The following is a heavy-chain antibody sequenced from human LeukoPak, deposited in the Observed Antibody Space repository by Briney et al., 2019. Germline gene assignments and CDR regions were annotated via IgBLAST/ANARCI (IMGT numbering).Heavy chain of an antibody. J-gene: IGHJ4*02. CDR1: GGSFSGYY. CDR3: ARVKCSSTSCHGEFDY. D-gene: IGHD2-2*01. CDR2: INHSGST. V-gene: IGHV4-34*01. Sequence: SETLSLTCAVYGGSFSGYYWSWILQPPGKGLEWIGEINHSGSTNYNPSLKSRVTISVDTSKNQFSLKLSSVTAADTAVYYCARVKCSSTSCHGEFDYWGQGTLVTVSS.